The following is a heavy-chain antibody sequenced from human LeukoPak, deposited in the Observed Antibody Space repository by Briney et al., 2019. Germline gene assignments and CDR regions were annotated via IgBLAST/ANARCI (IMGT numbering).Heavy chain of an antibody. CDR3: AGVVPAVVFDY. D-gene: IGHD2-2*01. V-gene: IGHV4-4*02. Sequence: SETLSLTCAVSGGSISSSNWWSWVRQPPGKGLEWIGEIYHSGSTNYNPSLKSRVTISVDTSKNQFSLKLSSVTAADTAVYYCAGVVPAVVFDYWGQGTLVTVSS. CDR2: IYHSGST. J-gene: IGHJ4*02. CDR1: GGSISSSNW.